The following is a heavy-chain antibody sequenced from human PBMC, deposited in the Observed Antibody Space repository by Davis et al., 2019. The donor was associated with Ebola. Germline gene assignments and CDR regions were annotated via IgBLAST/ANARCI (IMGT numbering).Heavy chain of an antibody. CDR3: ARSYCSGGSCYSP. D-gene: IGHD2-15*01. V-gene: IGHV3-66*01. J-gene: IGHJ5*02. CDR2: IYSGGST. Sequence: GGSLRLSCAASGFTFSNAWMNWVRQAPGKGLEWVSVIYSGGSTYYADSVKGRFTISRDNSKNTLYLQMNSLRAEDTAVYYCARSYCSGGSCYSPWGQGTLVTVSS. CDR1: GFTFSNAW.